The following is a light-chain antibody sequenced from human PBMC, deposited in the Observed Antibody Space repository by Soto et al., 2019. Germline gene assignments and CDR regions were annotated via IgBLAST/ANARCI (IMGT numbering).Light chain of an antibody. Sequence: EIVLTQSPGTLSLSPGERATLSCRASQSVSSSYLAWYQQKPGQAPRLLIYGASSRATGIPDRFSGSGSGTDFTRTISSLELEDFAVYYCQQYGSSPTFGLGPKWISN. CDR1: QSVSSSY. J-gene: IGKJ3*01. V-gene: IGKV3-20*01. CDR2: GAS. CDR3: QQYGSSPT.